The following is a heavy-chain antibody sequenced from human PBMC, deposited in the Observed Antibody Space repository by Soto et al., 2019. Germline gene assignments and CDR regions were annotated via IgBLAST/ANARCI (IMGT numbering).Heavy chain of an antibody. CDR3: ARSLDY. CDR1: GFPFSDFL. CDR2: IEEDGSET. V-gene: IGHV3-7*01. Sequence: EVQLVESGGGSVQPGGSLRLSCTVSGFPFSDFLMSWVRQAPGKGLEWVATIEEDGSETYYVDSVKGRFTVSRDNTKSSLYLPMNSLRAEDTAVYYCARSLDYWGQGTLVTVSS. J-gene: IGHJ4*02.